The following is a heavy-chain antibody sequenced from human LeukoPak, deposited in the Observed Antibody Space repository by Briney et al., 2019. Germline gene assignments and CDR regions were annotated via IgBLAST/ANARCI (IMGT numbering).Heavy chain of an antibody. Sequence: GRSLRLSCAASGFTFDDYAMHWVRQAPGKGLEWVSGISWNSGSIGYADSVKGRFTISRDNAKNSLYLQMNGLRAEDTALYYCAKDKSEWEPHWYFDLWGRGTLVTVSS. CDR2: ISWNSGSI. CDR3: AKDKSEWEPHWYFDL. CDR1: GFTFDDYA. D-gene: IGHD1-26*01. V-gene: IGHV3-9*01. J-gene: IGHJ2*01.